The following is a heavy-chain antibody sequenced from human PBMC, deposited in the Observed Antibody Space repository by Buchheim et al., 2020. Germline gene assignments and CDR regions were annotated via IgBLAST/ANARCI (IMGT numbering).Heavy chain of an antibody. V-gene: IGHV3-33*01. CDR3: ARGEELTYYDFWSGYLKAKDAFDI. CDR1: GFTFSSYG. J-gene: IGHJ3*02. Sequence: QVQLVESGGGVVQPGRSLRLSCAASGFTFSSYGMHWVRQAPGKGLEWVAVIWYDGSNKYYADSVKGRFTIPRDNSKTTLYLQMNSLRAEDTAVYYCARGEELTYYDFWSGYLKAKDAFDIWGQGT. D-gene: IGHD3-3*01. CDR2: IWYDGSNK.